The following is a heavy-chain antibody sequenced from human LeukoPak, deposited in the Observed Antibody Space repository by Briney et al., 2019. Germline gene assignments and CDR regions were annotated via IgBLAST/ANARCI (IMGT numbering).Heavy chain of an antibody. Sequence: PGGSLRLSCAASGFTVSSNYMSWVRQASGNGLEWVSVIYSGGSTYYADSVKGRFTISRHNSKNTLYLQMNSLRAEDTAVYYCARLGWGANEANAFDIWGQGTMVTVSS. J-gene: IGHJ3*02. V-gene: IGHV3-53*04. CDR2: IYSGGST. CDR1: GFTVSSNY. D-gene: IGHD3-16*01. CDR3: ARLGWGANEANAFDI.